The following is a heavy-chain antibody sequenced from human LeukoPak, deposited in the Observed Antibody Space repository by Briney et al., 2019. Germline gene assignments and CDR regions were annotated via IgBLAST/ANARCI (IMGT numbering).Heavy chain of an antibody. J-gene: IGHJ3*02. CDR1: GFTVNNKY. CDR2: IYNDGRA. V-gene: IGHV3-53*01. CDR3: ARGLFLSGYLDAFDI. Sequence: GGSLRLSCAASGFTVNNKYMTWVRQAPGKGLEWVSLIYNDGRAYYADSVKGRCTISRDNLKNVLYLQMNSLKVEDTALYYCARGLFLSGYLDAFDIWGQGTVVTVSS. D-gene: IGHD3-22*01.